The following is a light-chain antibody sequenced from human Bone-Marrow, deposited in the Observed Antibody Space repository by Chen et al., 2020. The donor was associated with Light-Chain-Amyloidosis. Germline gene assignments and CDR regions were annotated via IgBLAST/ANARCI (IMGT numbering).Light chain of an antibody. Sequence: SYELTQPPSVSVSPGQTARIPCSGDDLPTKYAYWYQQKPGQAPVLVIHRDTERPSGMSERFSGSSSGTTATLTISGVQAEDEADYHCQSADSSGTYDVIFGGGTKLTVL. V-gene: IGLV3-25*03. CDR2: RDT. CDR1: DLPTKY. J-gene: IGLJ2*01. CDR3: QSADSSGTYDVI.